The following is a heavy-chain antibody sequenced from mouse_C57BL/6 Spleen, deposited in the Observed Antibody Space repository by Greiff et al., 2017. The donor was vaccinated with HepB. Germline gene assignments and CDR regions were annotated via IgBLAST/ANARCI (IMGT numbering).Heavy chain of an antibody. V-gene: IGHV10-1*01. CDR3: AGGLRSYWYFDV. CDR2: IRSKSNNYAT. D-gene: IGHD1-1*01. J-gene: IGHJ1*03. Sequence: EVKLVESGGGLVQPKGSLKLSCAASGFSFNTYAMNWVRQAPGKGLEWVARIRSKSNNYATYYADSVKDRFTISRDDSESMLYLQMNNLKTEDTAMYYCAGGLRSYWYFDVWGTGTTFTVSS. CDR1: GFSFNTYA.